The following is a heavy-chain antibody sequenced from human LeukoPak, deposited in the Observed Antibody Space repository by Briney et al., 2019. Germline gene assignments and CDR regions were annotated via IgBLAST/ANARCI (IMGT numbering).Heavy chain of an antibody. CDR3: AREFGIAARRRGSWFDP. CDR1: GYTFTGYY. V-gene: IGHV1-2*02. Sequence: AASVKVSCKASGYTFTGYYMHWVRQAPGQGLEWMGWINPNSGGTNYAQKFQGRVTMTRDTSISTAYMELSRLRSDDTAVYYCAREFGIAARRRGSWFDPWGRGTLVTVSS. CDR2: INPNSGGT. J-gene: IGHJ5*02. D-gene: IGHD6-6*01.